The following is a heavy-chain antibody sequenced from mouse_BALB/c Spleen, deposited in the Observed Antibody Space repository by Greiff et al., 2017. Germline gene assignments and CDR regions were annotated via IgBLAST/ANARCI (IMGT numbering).Heavy chain of an antibody. CDR2: ISSGGSYT. J-gene: IGHJ1*01. CDR3: ARRGRDWYFDV. V-gene: IGHV5-6*01. Sequence: EVQGVESGGDLVKPGGSLKLSCAASGFTFSSYGMSWVRQTPDKRLEWVATISSGGSYTYYPDSVKGRFTISRDNAKNTLYLQMSSLKSEDTAMYYCARRGRDWYFDVWGAGTTVTVSS. CDR1: GFTFSSYG. D-gene: IGHD3-3*01.